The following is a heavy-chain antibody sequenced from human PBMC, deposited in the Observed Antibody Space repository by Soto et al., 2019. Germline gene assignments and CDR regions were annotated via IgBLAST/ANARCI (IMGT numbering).Heavy chain of an antibody. Sequence: QVQLVQSGAEVKKPGASVKVSCKASGYTFTSYYMHWVRQAPGQGLEWMGIINPSGGSTSYAQKVQGRVTMTRDTSASTVYMELSSLRSEDTAVYYCARIPYYYDSGGYYTNYGRDVWGQGTTVTVSS. J-gene: IGHJ6*02. CDR1: GYTFTSYY. V-gene: IGHV1-46*01. CDR2: INPSGGST. D-gene: IGHD3-22*01. CDR3: ARIPYYYDSGGYYTNYGRDV.